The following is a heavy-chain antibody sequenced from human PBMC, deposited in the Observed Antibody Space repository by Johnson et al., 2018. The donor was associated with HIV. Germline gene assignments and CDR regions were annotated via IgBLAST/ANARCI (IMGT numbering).Heavy chain of an antibody. J-gene: IGHJ3*02. V-gene: IGHV3-30-3*01. CDR1: GFTFSSYA. D-gene: IGHD2-2*01. CDR2: ITYDGSNK. Sequence: QVQLVESGGGVVQPGRSLRLSCAASGFTFSSYAMHWVRQAPGKGLEWVAVITYDGSNKYYADSVKGRFTLSRDTSKNTLYLQMNSLRAGDTAVYYCARDGGIGSTREDAFDIWGQGTMVIVSS. CDR3: ARDGGIGSTREDAFDI.